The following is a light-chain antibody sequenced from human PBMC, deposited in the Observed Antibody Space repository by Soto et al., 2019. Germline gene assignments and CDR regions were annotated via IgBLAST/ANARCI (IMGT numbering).Light chain of an antibody. CDR1: QTISSW. Sequence: STQTAPVAARLTIPCRASQTISSWLAWYQQKPGKAPKLLIYKASTLKSGVPSRFSGSGSGTEFTLTISSLQPDDFATYYCQHYNSYSEAFGQGTKVDIK. CDR3: QHYNSYSEA. J-gene: IGKJ1*01. V-gene: IGKV1-5*03. CDR2: KAS.